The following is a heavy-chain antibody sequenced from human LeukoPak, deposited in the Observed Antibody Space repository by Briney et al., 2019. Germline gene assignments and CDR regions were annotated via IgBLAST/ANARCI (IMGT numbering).Heavy chain of an antibody. CDR2: ISSSGSTI. V-gene: IGHV3-11*04. Sequence: PGGSLRLSCAASGFTFSDYYMSWIRQAPGKGLEWVSYISSSGSTIYYADSVKGRFTISRDNAKNSLYLQMNSLRAEDTAVYFCARSDSSSWYSLHDYWGQGTLVTVSS. CDR3: ARSDSSSWYSLHDY. J-gene: IGHJ4*02. D-gene: IGHD6-13*01. CDR1: GFTFSDYY.